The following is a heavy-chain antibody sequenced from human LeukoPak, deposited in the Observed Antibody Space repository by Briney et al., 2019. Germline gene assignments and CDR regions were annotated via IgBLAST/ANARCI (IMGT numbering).Heavy chain of an antibody. D-gene: IGHD5-12*01. J-gene: IGHJ4*02. CDR2: ISSSSSYI. Sequence: GGSLRLSCAASGFTFSSYSMNWVRQAPGKGLEWVSSISSSSSYIYYADSVKGRFTISRDNAKNSLYLQMNSLRAEDTAVYYLARDRWSPKGYVDFDYWGQGTLVTVSS. V-gene: IGHV3-21*01. CDR3: ARDRWSPKGYVDFDY. CDR1: GFTFSSYS.